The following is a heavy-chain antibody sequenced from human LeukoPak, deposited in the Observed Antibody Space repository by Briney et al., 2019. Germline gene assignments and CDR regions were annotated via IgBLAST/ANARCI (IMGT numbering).Heavy chain of an antibody. CDR1: GYSFTSYW. Sequence: GESLKISCKGSGYSFTSYWIGWVRQMPGKGLEWMGIIYPGDSDTRYSPSFQGQVTISADKSISTAYLQWSSLKASDTAMYYCARYYCYDSSGYYHGPWGVFDYWGQGTLVTVSS. CDR3: ARYYCYDSSGYYHGPWGVFDY. D-gene: IGHD3-22*01. V-gene: IGHV5-51*01. J-gene: IGHJ4*02. CDR2: IYPGDSDT.